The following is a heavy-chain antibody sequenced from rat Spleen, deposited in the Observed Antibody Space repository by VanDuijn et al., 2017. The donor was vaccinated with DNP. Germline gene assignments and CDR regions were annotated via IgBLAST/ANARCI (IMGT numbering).Heavy chain of an antibody. D-gene: IGHD1-1*01. CDR1: GFTFSDYN. CDR3: ARQRWYYSGEGMDY. V-gene: IGHV5-22*01. J-gene: IGHJ2*01. CDR2: ISYEGSST. Sequence: EVQLVESGGGLVQPGRSLKLSCAASGFTFSDYNMAWVRQAPKKGLEWVASISYEGSSTYYGDSVKGRFTISRDNAKSTLYLQMDSLTSEDTATYYCARQRWYYSGEGMDYWGQGVMVTVSS.